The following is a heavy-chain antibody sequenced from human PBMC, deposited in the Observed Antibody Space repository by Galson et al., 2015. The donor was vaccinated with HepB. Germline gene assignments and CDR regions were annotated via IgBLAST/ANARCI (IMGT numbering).Heavy chain of an antibody. CDR3: VAWDSTDYYSDNY. Sequence: SLRLSCAASGFTFGNFGMHWVRQAPGKGLEWVAVIWFDGTKTYYGEFVRGRFTVSRDNSRNTLYLQMNGLRAEDTAVYYCVAWDSTDYYSDNYWGQGTLVTVSS. D-gene: IGHD2-21*02. CDR2: IWFDGTKT. V-gene: IGHV3-33*01. J-gene: IGHJ4*02. CDR1: GFTFGNFG.